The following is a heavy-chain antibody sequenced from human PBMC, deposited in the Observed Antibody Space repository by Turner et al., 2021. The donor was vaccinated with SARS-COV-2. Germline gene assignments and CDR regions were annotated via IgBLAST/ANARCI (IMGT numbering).Heavy chain of an antibody. CDR2: IHPNTGAT. D-gene: IGHD3-3*01. Sequence: QMQLVESGAEVRKPGASMKVSCEASAYPFTGDYMHWVRQAPGQGLEWNGWIHPNTGATNLAQKFQGRVTMTRDTSISTAYMERTSLRSDDTAIYYCARERGRSPDFSFYAMDVWGQGTTVTVSS. J-gene: IGHJ6*02. CDR1: AYPFTGDY. V-gene: IGHV1-2*02. CDR3: ARERGRSPDFSFYAMDV.